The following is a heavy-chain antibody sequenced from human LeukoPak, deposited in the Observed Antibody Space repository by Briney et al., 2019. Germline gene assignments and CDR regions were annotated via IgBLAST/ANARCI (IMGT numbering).Heavy chain of an antibody. Sequence: SETLSLTCTVSGGSISSSFWSWIRQSPEKGLEWIGYIYYSGSTSGSTKYNPSLKSRVTISLDTSKSQFSLKLSSVTATDTALYYCARLDHHAFDIWGQGTMVTVSS. V-gene: IGHV4-59*08. J-gene: IGHJ3*02. CDR3: ARLDHHAFDI. CDR1: GGSISSSF. CDR2: IYYSGSTSGST.